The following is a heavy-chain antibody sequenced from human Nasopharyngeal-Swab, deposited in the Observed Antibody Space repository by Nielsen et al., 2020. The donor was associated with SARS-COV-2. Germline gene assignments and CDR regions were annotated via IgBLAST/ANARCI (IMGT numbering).Heavy chain of an antibody. V-gene: IGHV4-59*01. CDR1: GGSINSYY. CDR3: ARESDYYDSSGSLGDAFDI. J-gene: IGHJ3*02. Sequence: SETLSLTCTVSGGSINSYYWSWIRQPPGKGLEWIGYIYYSGSTNYNPSLKSRVTISVDTSKNQFSLKLSSVTAADTAVYYCARESDYYDSSGSLGDAFDIWGQGTMVTVSS. CDR2: IYYSGST. D-gene: IGHD3-22*01.